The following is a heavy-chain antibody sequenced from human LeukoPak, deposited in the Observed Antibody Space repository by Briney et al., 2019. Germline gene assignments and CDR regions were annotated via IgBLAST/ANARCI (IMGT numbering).Heavy chain of an antibody. Sequence: GGSLRLSCAASGFTFSSYGMHGVRQAPGKALEGVADISYDGSNKYYADFVKGRFTISRDNSKNTLYLQMDSLRAEDTAVYYCAKDRVITMVRGVIIPFDYWGQGTLVTVSS. V-gene: IGHV3-30*18. CDR3: AKDRVITMVRGVIIPFDY. D-gene: IGHD3-10*01. CDR1: GFTFSSYG. CDR2: ISYDGSNK. J-gene: IGHJ4*02.